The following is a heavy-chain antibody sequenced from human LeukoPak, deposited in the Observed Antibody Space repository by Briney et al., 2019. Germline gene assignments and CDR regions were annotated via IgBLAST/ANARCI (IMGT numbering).Heavy chain of an antibody. CDR3: ARENWGYYMDV. CDR2: IKSDGTST. J-gene: IGHJ6*03. CDR1: GFSFRSYG. Sequence: TGGSLRLSCAASGFSFRSYGMHWVRQAPGKGLVWGSRIKSDGTSTTYADSVKGRFTISRDNAKDTLYLQMNSLRDEDTAVYYCARENWGYYMDVWGKGTTVTVSS. V-gene: IGHV3-74*01. D-gene: IGHD7-27*01.